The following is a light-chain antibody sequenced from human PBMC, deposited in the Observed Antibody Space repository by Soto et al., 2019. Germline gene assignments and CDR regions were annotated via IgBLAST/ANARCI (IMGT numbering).Light chain of an antibody. V-gene: IGKV3-15*01. CDR1: QSVSSSH. Sequence: EIVLTQSPGTLSLSPGERATLSCRASQSVSSSHLAWYQHKPGQAPRPLIYGASIRATGIPARFSASGSGTEFTLTISSLQSEDSAVYFCQQYYYWPPYTFGQGTKVDIK. J-gene: IGKJ2*01. CDR2: GAS. CDR3: QQYYYWPPYT.